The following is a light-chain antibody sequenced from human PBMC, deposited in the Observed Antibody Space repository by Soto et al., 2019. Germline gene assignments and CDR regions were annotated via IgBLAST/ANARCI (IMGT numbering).Light chain of an antibody. J-gene: IGLJ1*01. CDR3: GADHGSGSNFVYV. CDR2: VGTGGIVG. CDR1: SGYSNYK. V-gene: IGLV9-49*01. Sequence: QPVLTQPPSASASLGASVTLTCTLSSGYSNYKVDWYQQRPGKGPRFVMRVGTGGIVGSKGDGIPDRFSVLGSGLDRYLTIKNIQEEDGSDYHCGADHGSGSNFVYVFGTGTKVSDL.